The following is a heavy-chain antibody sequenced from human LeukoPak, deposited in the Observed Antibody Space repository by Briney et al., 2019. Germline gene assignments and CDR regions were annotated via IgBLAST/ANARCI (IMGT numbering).Heavy chain of an antibody. CDR3: ARAGMVQRADIFDY. J-gene: IGHJ4*02. Sequence: GGSLRLSCAASGFTFSDYYMSWIRQAPGKGLEGGSYISSSGSTIYYADSVKGRFTISRDNAKNSLYLQMNSLRAEDTAVYYCARAGMVQRADIFDYWGQGTLVTVSS. D-gene: IGHD3-10*01. CDR1: GFTFSDYY. CDR2: ISSSGSTI. V-gene: IGHV3-11*01.